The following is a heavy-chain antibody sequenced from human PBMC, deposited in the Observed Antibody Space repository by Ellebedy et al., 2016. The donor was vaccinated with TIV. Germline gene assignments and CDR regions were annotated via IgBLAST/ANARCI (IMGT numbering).Heavy chain of an antibody. CDR2: ISYDGSNK. Sequence: PGGSLRLSCAASGFTFSSYGMHWVRQAPGQGLEWVAVISYDGSNKYYADSVKGRFTISRDNSKNTLYLQMNSLRAEDTAVYYCAKARMLRQKPNWFDPWGQGTLVTVSS. CDR1: GFTFSSYG. D-gene: IGHD5-12*01. J-gene: IGHJ5*02. V-gene: IGHV3-30*18. CDR3: AKARMLRQKPNWFDP.